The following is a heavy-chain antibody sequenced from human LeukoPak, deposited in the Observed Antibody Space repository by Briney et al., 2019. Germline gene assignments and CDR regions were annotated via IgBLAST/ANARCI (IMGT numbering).Heavy chain of an antibody. CDR2: IKQDGSEK. V-gene: IGHV3-7*01. CDR3: ARDDYGDYGFHY. J-gene: IGHJ4*02. Sequence: PGGSLRLSCAVSGFTFSSYWMSWVRQAPGKGLEWGANIKQDGSEKYYVDSVKGRFTISRDNAKNSLYLQMNSLRAEDTAVYYCARDDYGDYGFHYWGQGTLVTVSS. D-gene: IGHD4-17*01. CDR1: GFTFSSYW.